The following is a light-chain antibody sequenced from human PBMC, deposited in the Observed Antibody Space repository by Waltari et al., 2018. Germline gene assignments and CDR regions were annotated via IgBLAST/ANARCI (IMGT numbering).Light chain of an antibody. Sequence: QAGLTQPPSMSKDLRQTATLTCTGNSNNVGYQGAAWLQQHQGHPPNLLSYRNTDRPSGISERFSASRYGNTASLTITGLQPEDEADYYCSEWDSSLSAWVFGGGTKLTVL. CDR1: SNNVGYQG. V-gene: IGLV10-54*01. J-gene: IGLJ3*02. CDR3: SEWDSSLSAWV. CDR2: RNT.